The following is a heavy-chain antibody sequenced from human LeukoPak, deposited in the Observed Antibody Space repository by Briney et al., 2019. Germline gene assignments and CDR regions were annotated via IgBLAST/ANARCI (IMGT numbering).Heavy chain of an antibody. V-gene: IGHV3-23*01. CDR1: GFTFSSYG. Sequence: PGGSLRLSCAASGFTFSSYGMHWVRQAPGKGLEWVSAISGSDGSTYYADSVKGRFTISRDNSKNTLYLQMNSLSAEDTAVYYCEKDLGGSGDYRPYWGQGSVVTVSS. D-gene: IGHD2-21*02. CDR3: EKDLGGSGDYRPY. CDR2: ISGSDGST. J-gene: IGHJ4*02.